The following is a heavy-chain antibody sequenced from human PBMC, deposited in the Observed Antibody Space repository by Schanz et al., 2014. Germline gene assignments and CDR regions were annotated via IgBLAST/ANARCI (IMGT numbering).Heavy chain of an antibody. D-gene: IGHD4-17*01. CDR2: ISNDGSIK. Sequence: VHLVESGGGLVKRGGSLRLSCAASGFTISSYSMNWVRQAPGKGLEWVALISNDGSIKYYADSVEGRFTVSRDNARNSLYLHMNTLGAEDTAVYYCARDGDRFYHNYYMDVWGKGTTVTVSS. V-gene: IGHV3-30*03. J-gene: IGHJ6*03. CDR3: ARDGDRFYHNYYMDV. CDR1: GFTISSYS.